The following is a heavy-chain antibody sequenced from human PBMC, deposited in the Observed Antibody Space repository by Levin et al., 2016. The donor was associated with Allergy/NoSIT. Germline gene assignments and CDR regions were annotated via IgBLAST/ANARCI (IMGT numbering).Heavy chain of an antibody. CDR3: TTTILTGTTFMGTYGMDV. Sequence: VRQAPGKGLEWVGRIKSKTDGGTTDYAAPVKGRFTISRDDSKNTLYLQMNSLKTEDTAVYYCTTTILTGTTFMGTYGMDVWGQGTTVTVSS. V-gene: IGHV3-15*01. J-gene: IGHJ6*02. CDR2: IKSKTDGGTT. D-gene: IGHD1-7*01.